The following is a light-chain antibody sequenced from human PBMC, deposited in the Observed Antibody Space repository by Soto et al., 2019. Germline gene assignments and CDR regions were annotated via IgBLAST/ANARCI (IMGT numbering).Light chain of an antibody. CDR1: SSDVGDYNY. Sequence: LAQPASVSGSPGQSITISCTGTSSDVGDYNYVSWYQQHPGKAPKLMIYEVSNRPSGVSNRFSGSKSGNTASLTISGLQAEDEADYYCSSYTSSSILVFGTGTKVTVL. CDR2: EVS. V-gene: IGLV2-14*01. J-gene: IGLJ1*01. CDR3: SSYTSSSILV.